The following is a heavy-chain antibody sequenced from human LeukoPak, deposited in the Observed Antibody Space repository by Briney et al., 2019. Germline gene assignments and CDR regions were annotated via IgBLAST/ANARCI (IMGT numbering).Heavy chain of an antibody. D-gene: IGHD6-6*01. CDR1: GFTSSSYGM. Sequence: GSLRLSCAASGFTSSSYGMSWVRQAPGKGLEWIGEMYHSGNTNYNPSLKSRVTISVDKSKNQFSLRLTSVTAADTAVYYCARDVGARLPGYWGQGTLVTVSP. V-gene: IGHV4-4*02. CDR2: MYHSGNT. CDR3: ARDVGARLPGY. J-gene: IGHJ4*02.